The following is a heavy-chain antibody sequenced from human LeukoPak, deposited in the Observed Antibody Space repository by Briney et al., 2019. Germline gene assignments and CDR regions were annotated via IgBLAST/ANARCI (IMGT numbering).Heavy chain of an antibody. V-gene: IGHV3-30*18. J-gene: IGHJ5*02. CDR2: ISYDGSNK. CDR1: GFTFSSYG. Sequence: GRSLRLSCAASGFTFSSYGMHWVRQAPGKGLEWVAVISYDGSNKYYADSVKGRFTISRDNPKNTLYLQMNSLRAEDTAVYYCAKGQQWLVWWFGPWGQGTLVTVSS. CDR3: AKGQQWLVWWFGP. D-gene: IGHD6-19*01.